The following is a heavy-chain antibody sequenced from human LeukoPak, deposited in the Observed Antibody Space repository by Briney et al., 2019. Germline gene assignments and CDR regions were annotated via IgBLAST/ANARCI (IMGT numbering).Heavy chain of an antibody. J-gene: IGHJ4*02. V-gene: IGHV3-33*08. CDR3: ARDAHSSSYFDY. CDR2: IWYDGSNK. D-gene: IGHD6-13*01. Sequence: GGSLRLSCAASGFTFSSYGMHWVRQAPGKGLEWVAVIWYDGSNKYYADSVKGRFTISRDNSKNTLYLQMNSLRAEDTAVYYCARDAHSSSYFDYWGQGTLVTVSS. CDR1: GFTFSSYG.